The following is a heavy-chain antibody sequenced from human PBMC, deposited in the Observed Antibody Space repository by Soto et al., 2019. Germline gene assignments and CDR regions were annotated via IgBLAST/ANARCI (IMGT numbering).Heavy chain of an antibody. CDR3: ARAYCISTSCTSLGMDV. Sequence: ASVKVSCKASGYTFTSYYMHWVRQAPGQGLEWMGIINPSGGSTSYAQKFQGRVTMTRDTSTSTVYMELSSLRSEDTAVYYCARAYCISTSCTSLGMDVWGQGTTVNVSS. CDR2: INPSGGST. CDR1: GYTFTSYY. D-gene: IGHD2-2*01. J-gene: IGHJ6*02. V-gene: IGHV1-46*01.